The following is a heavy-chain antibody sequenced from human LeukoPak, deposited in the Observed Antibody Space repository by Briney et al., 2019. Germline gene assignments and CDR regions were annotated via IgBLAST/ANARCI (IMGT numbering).Heavy chain of an antibody. Sequence: GGSLRLSCAASGFTASSNYMSWVRQAPGKGLEWGSVIYSGGSTYYADSVKGRFTISRDNSKNTLYLQMNSLRAEDTAVYYWASGSSGWYSWGQGTLVTVSS. J-gene: IGHJ4*02. CDR1: GFTASSNY. CDR3: ASGSSGWYS. CDR2: IYSGGST. V-gene: IGHV3-66*02. D-gene: IGHD6-19*01.